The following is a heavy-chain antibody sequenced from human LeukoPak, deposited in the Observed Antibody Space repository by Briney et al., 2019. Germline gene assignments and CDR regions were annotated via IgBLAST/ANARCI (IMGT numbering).Heavy chain of an antibody. CDR2: INHSGST. CDR3: ARSFRVSSSFLY. Sequence: WETLSLTCGVYGGSLSDYYWGWIRQPPGKGLEWIGEINHSGSTNYNPSLKSRVTISVDTSKNQFSLNLSSVTAADTAVYYCARSFRVSSSFLYWGQGTLVTVSS. D-gene: IGHD2-8*01. J-gene: IGHJ4*02. V-gene: IGHV4-34*01. CDR1: GGSLSDYY.